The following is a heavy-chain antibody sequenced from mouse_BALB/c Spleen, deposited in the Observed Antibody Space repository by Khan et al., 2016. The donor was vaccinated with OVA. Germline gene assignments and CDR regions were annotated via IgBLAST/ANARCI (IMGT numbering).Heavy chain of an antibody. CDR3: ERRGLFGVFVY. J-gene: IGHJ3*01. V-gene: IGHV1-7*01. Sequence: QVQLKESGAELAKPWASVKMSCKASGYTFTTYWLHWLKQRPGQGLEWIGYIDPGTGYTEYNPNFKDKATLTTDKSSSPAFMQLSNLTSEDSAVYYCERRGLFGVFVYWGQGSLVTVSA. CDR2: IDPGTGYT. D-gene: IGHD1-1*02. CDR1: GYTFTTYW.